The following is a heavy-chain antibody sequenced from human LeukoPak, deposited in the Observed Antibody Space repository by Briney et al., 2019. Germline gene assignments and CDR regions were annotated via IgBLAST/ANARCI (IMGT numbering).Heavy chain of an antibody. CDR1: GFTFSSYE. CDR3: ARALWRTVVTAFGY. CDR2: ISSSGNTI. V-gene: IGHV3-48*03. J-gene: IGHJ4*02. D-gene: IGHD4-23*01. Sequence: QPGGSLRLSCAASGFTFSSYEMNWVRQAPGKGLEWVSYISSSGNTIYHADSVKGRFTISRDNAKNSLYLQMNSLRAEDTAVYYCARALWRTVVTAFGYWGQGTLVTVSS.